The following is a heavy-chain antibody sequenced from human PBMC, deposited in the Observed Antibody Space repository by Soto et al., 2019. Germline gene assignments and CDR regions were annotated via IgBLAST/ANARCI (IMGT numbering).Heavy chain of an antibody. V-gene: IGHV3-7*01. CDR1: GFTFSNYW. D-gene: IGHD1-26*01. CDR2: INQDGSEK. Sequence: EVQLVESGGGLVQPGGSLRLSCAASGFTFSNYWMNWVRQAPGKGLEWVANINQDGSEKYYVDSVKGRFTMSRDNAKHSLYLHMNSLRAEDTAVYYCARMVRSGTYGNYDYYAMDVWGKGPTVTVSS. J-gene: IGHJ6*04. CDR3: ARMVRSGTYGNYDYYAMDV.